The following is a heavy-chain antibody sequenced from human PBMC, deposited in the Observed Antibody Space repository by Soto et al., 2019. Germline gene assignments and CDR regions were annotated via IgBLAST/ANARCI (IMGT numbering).Heavy chain of an antibody. Sequence: GGSLRLSCAASGFTFSSYAMSWVRQAPGKGLEWVSAISGSGGSTYYADSVKGRFTISRDNSKNTLYLQMNSLRAEDTAVYYCAKDTWEGSWPYYYYGMDVWGQGTTVTVSS. D-gene: IGHD6-13*01. CDR2: ISGSGGST. V-gene: IGHV3-23*01. CDR3: AKDTWEGSWPYYYYGMDV. J-gene: IGHJ6*02. CDR1: GFTFSSYA.